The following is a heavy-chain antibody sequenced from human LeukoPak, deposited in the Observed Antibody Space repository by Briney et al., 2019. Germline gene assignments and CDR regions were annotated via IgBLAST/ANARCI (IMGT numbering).Heavy chain of an antibody. D-gene: IGHD2-15*01. J-gene: IGHJ4*02. V-gene: IGHV3-7*01. CDR1: GFTFSSYW. Sequence: GGSLRLSCAASGFTFSSYWMSWVRQAPGKGLEWVANIKPDGSEKFYVDSVKGRSTISRDNAKNSVYLQMNSLRVEETAVYYCARGGSDYWGQGTLVTVSS. CDR2: IKPDGSEK. CDR3: ARGGSDY.